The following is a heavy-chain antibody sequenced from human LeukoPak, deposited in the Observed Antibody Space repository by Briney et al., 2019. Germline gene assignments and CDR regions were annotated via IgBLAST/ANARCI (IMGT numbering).Heavy chain of an antibody. CDR1: GYTFTGYY. CDR2: INPKSGGT. Sequence: ASVKVSCKASGYTFTGYYMHWVRQAPGQGLEWMGWINPKSGGTNYAQKFQGRVTMTRDTSISTAYMELSRLRSDDTAVYYCAGGEYVFEAFDIWGQGTMVTVSS. J-gene: IGHJ3*02. D-gene: IGHD2/OR15-2a*01. CDR3: AGGEYVFEAFDI. V-gene: IGHV1-2*02.